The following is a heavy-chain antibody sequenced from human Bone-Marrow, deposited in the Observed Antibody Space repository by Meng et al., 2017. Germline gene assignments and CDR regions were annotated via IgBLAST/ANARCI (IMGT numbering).Heavy chain of an antibody. V-gene: IGHV3-48*03. D-gene: IGHD6-19*01. J-gene: IGHJ3*02. CDR1: GFTFSSYE. CDR3: ARVDSSGWYGDFGAFDI. CDR2: ISSSGSTI. Sequence: GGSLRLSCAASGFTFSSYEMNWVRQAPGKGLEWVSYISSSGSTIYYADSVKGRFTISRDNAKNSLYLQMNSLRAEDTAVYYCARVDSSGWYGDFGAFDIWGQGKRVT.